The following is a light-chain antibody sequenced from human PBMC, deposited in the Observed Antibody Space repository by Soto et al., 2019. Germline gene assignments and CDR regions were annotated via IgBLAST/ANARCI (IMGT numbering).Light chain of an antibody. CDR1: QSVGSN. CDR3: QDYSDWPTWT. Sequence: EIVMSQSPAPLSPSPGARGTLSCRPSQSVGSNLAWYQQNPGQAPRLLIYGASTRAAGIPARFSGSGSGTELTLIISSRQSEDDAVYYCQDYSDWPTWTFGQGTKVDIK. V-gene: IGKV3-15*01. CDR2: GAS. J-gene: IGKJ1*01.